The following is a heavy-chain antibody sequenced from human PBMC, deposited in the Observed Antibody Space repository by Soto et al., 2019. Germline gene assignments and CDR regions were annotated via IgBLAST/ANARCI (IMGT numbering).Heavy chain of an antibody. Sequence: QVQLVESGGGVVQPGRSLRLSCAASGFTFSSYAMHWVRQAPGKGLEWVAVISYDGSNKYYADSVKGRFTISRDNSKNTLYLQMNSLRAEDTAVYYCARDEVVRGVWIGYWGQGTLVTVSS. D-gene: IGHD3-10*01. CDR2: ISYDGSNK. J-gene: IGHJ4*02. CDR3: ARDEVVRGVWIGY. CDR1: GFTFSSYA. V-gene: IGHV3-30-3*01.